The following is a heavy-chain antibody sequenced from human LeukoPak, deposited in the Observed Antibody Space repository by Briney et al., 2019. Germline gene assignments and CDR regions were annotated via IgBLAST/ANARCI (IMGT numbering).Heavy chain of an antibody. CDR1: GDSVSSAGYY. J-gene: IGHJ3*01. V-gene: IGHV4-31*03. D-gene: IGHD1-1*01. CDR2: IYYSGST. Sequence: SETLSLTCTVSGDSVSSAGYYWNWIRLHPEKGLEWIGYIYYSGSTYYNPSLKGRIDISLDTSKNHFSLKLSSVTAADTAVYYCAGSIQLYFDAFDVWGQGTVVTVSS. CDR3: AGSIQLYFDAFDV.